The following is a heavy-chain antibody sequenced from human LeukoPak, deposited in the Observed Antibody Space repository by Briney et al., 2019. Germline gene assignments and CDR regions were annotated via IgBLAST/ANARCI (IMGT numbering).Heavy chain of an antibody. Sequence: PGGSLRLSCAASGFTFRNYAMHWVRQAPGKGLEWVAYIWYDGSNKHYPDSVKGRFTISRDNSKNTVVLQMDSLRAEDTAVYYCARGPTRANSSDYWGQGTLLTVSS. V-gene: IGHV3-33*01. CDR2: IWYDGSNK. J-gene: IGHJ4*02. D-gene: IGHD2/OR15-2a*01. CDR1: GFTFRNYA. CDR3: ARGPTRANSSDY.